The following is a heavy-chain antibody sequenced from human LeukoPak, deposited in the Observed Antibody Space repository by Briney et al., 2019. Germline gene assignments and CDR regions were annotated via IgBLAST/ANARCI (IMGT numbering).Heavy chain of an antibody. V-gene: IGHV1-18*01. CDR1: GYTFTSYG. J-gene: IGHJ3*02. CDR2: ISAYNGNT. Sequence: GASVKVSCKASGYTFTSYGVSWVRQAPGQGLEWMGWISAYNGNTNYAQKLQGRDTMTTDTSTSTAYVELRSLRSDDTAVYYCARRYSSGWYGGAFDIWGQGTMVTVSS. D-gene: IGHD6-19*01. CDR3: ARRYSSGWYGGAFDI.